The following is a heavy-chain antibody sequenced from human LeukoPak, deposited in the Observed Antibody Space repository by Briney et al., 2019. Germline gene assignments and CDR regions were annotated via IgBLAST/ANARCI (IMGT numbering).Heavy chain of an antibody. Sequence: GGSLRLSCATSGFPFSDFSMSWVRQAPGKGLEWISSINSGGTSTYYAESVKGRFTISRANSKNTLYRQMSSLRAEDTAVYYCAKQSYARSLGEGGPGTLVSVSS. J-gene: IGHJ4*02. D-gene: IGHD2-8*01. CDR3: AKQSYARSLGE. CDR1: GFPFSDFS. V-gene: IGHV3-23*05. CDR2: INSGGTST.